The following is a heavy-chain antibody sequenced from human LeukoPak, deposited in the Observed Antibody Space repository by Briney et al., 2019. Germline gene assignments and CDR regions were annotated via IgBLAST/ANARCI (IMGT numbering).Heavy chain of an antibody. D-gene: IGHD3-9*01. V-gene: IGHV1-69*04. Sequence: SVKVSCKASGGTFSSYAISWVRQAPGQGLEWMGRIIPILGIANYAQKFQGRVTITADESTSTAYMELSSLRSEDTAVYYCAILAYDILTGFYYWGQGTLVTVSS. CDR2: IIPILGIA. CDR3: AILAYDILTGFYY. CDR1: GGTFSSYA. J-gene: IGHJ4*02.